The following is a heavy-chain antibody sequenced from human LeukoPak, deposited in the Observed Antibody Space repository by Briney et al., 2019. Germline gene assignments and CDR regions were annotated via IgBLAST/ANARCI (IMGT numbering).Heavy chain of an antibody. V-gene: IGHV3-30-3*01. CDR1: GFSLSGYG. CDR2: ISYDGSKK. J-gene: IGHJ4*02. Sequence: GSLRLSCAASGFSLSGYGMHWVRQAPGKGREGGAVISYDGSKKYYADSVKGRFTTSRDNSKNTQYFEMNSLKAEDTAVYYCARVRAPHYYDYWGQGTLVTVSS. CDR3: ARVRAPHYYDY.